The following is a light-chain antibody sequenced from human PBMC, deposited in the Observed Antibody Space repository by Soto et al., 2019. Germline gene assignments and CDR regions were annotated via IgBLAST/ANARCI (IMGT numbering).Light chain of an antibody. CDR3: SSFTSSMTNV. V-gene: IGLV2-14*03. CDR1: SSDVGGYNS. J-gene: IGLJ1*01. CDR2: DVD. Sequence: QSVLTQPASVSGSPGESITISCTGTSSDVGGYNSVSWYQHHPGKAPKLILYDVDDRPSGVSYRFSGSKSGNTASLTISGLQAEDEADYFCSSFTSSMTNVFGSGTKLTVL.